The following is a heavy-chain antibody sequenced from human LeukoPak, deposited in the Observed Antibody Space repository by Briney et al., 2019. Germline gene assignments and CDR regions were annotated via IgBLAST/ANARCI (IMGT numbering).Heavy chain of an antibody. CDR1: GGTFSSYA. CDR3: ARAGPLGDAFDI. D-gene: IGHD3-16*01. CDR2: ISAYNGNT. Sequence: ASVKVPCKASGGTFSSYAISWVRQAPGQGLEWMGWISAYNGNTNYAQKLQGRVTMTTDTSTSTAYMELRSLRSDDTAVYYCARAGPLGDAFDIWGQGTMVTVSS. J-gene: IGHJ3*02. V-gene: IGHV1-18*01.